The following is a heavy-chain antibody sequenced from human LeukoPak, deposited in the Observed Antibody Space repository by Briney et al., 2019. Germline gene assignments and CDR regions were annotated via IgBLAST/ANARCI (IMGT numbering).Heavy chain of an antibody. CDR2: IKQDGSEK. V-gene: IGHV3-7*01. D-gene: IGHD6-13*01. CDR3: ARVTSRPGTVDAFDI. Sequence: GGSLRLSCAASGFTFSSYWMSWVRQAPGKGLDWVANIKQDGSEKYYVDSVKGRFTISRDNAKNSLYLQMNSLRAEDTAVYYCARVTSRPGTVDAFDIWGQGTMVTVSS. CDR1: GFTFSSYW. J-gene: IGHJ3*02.